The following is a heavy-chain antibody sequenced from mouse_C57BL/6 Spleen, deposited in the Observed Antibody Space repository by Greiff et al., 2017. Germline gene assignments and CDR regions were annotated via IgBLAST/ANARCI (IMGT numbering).Heavy chain of an antibody. CDR1: GYAFSSSW. Sequence: QVQLQQSGPELVKPGASVKISCKASGYAFSSSWMNWVKQRPGKGLEWIGRIYPGDGDTNYNGKFKGKATLTADKSSSTAYMQLSSLTSEDSAVYFCARDGYYPVAYWGQGTLVTVSA. CDR2: IYPGDGDT. V-gene: IGHV1-82*01. J-gene: IGHJ3*01. D-gene: IGHD2-3*01. CDR3: ARDGYYPVAY.